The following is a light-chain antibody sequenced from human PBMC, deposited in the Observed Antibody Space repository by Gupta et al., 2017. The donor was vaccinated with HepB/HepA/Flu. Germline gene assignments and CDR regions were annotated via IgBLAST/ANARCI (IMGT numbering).Light chain of an antibody. Sequence: EIVLPRPPGPFPLSPGERATLTGRASQSVSSNSVAWYQQNPGQAPRLLIYGASGRATGIPDRFSGGGSGADFTLTISRLEPEDFAVFYCKQYVRPPYTFGQGTKLEIK. J-gene: IGKJ2*01. CDR2: GAS. CDR3: KQYVRPPYT. CDR1: QSVSSNS. V-gene: IGKV3-20*01.